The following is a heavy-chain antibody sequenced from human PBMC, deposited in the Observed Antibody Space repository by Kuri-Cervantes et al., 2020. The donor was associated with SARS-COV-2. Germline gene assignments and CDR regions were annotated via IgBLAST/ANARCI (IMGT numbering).Heavy chain of an antibody. V-gene: IGHV1-69*10. Sequence: SVKVSCKASGGTFSTAIISWVRQGPGQGLEWMGGIMPALGMPNYAQKFQGRVTITADKSTSTAYMELSSLRSEDTAVYYCASPPPHYDILTGYSYYYGMDVWGQGTTVTVSS. CDR1: GGTFSTAI. D-gene: IGHD3-9*01. CDR3: ASPPPHYDILTGYSYYYGMDV. J-gene: IGHJ6*02. CDR2: IMPALGMP.